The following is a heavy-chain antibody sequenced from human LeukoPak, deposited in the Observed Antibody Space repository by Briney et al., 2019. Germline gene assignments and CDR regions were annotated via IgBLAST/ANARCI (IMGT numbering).Heavy chain of an antibody. J-gene: IGHJ4*02. CDR3: ARDMAGGSYR. CDR1: GGSISSGSYY. D-gene: IGHD1-26*01. V-gene: IGHV4-61*02. Sequence: SETLPLTCTVSGGSISSGSYYWSWIRQPAGKGLEWIGRIYTSGSTNYNPSLKSRVTISVDTSKNQFSLKLSSVTAADTAVYYCARDMAGGSYRWGQGTLVTVSS. CDR2: IYTSGST.